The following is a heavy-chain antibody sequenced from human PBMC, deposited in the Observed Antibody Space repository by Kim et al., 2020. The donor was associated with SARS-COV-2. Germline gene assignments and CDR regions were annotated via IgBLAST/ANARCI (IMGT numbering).Heavy chain of an antibody. V-gene: IGHV4-34*01. CDR2: SGST. CDR3: ARGGMDV. Sequence: SGSTNYNTSLKSRVTISVDTSKNQFSLKLSSVTAADTAVYYCARGGMDVWGQGTTVTVSS. J-gene: IGHJ6*02.